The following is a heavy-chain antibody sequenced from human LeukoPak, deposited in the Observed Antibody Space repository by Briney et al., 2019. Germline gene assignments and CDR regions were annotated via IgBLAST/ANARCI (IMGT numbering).Heavy chain of an antibody. CDR3: ARGGTIQIQLWQENWFDP. V-gene: IGHV1-69*02. CDR2: IIPILGIA. Sequence: SVKVSCKASAGTFTSYTISWVRQAPGQGREWMGRIIPILGIANYAQKFQGRVTITEDKSTSTAYMELSSLRSEDTAVYYCARGGTIQIQLWQENWFDPWGQGTLVTVSS. CDR1: AGTFTSYT. D-gene: IGHD5-18*01. J-gene: IGHJ5*02.